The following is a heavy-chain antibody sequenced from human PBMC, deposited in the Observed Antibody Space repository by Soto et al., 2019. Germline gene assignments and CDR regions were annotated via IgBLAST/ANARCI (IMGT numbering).Heavy chain of an antibody. J-gene: IGHJ3*02. Sequence: QVQLVESGGGVVQPGRSLRLSCAASGFTFSSYAIHWVRQAPGKGLEWVAVISYDGGNKYYADSVKGRFTTSRDNSKNTLYLQMNSLRAEETAVYSCARGSLEGAFVIWGQGTMVTVSS. CDR1: GFTFSSYA. CDR2: ISYDGGNK. V-gene: IGHV3-30-3*01. CDR3: ARGSLEGAFVI.